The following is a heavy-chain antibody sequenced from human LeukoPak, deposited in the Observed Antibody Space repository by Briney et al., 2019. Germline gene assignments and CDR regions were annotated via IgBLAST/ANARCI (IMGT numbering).Heavy chain of an antibody. J-gene: IGHJ4*02. CDR2: MNPHSGNT. CDR3: VSGWSRSFDY. Sequence: ASVKVSCKTSGYTFTSYDINWVRQATGQGLEWMGWMNPHSGNTGYAQKFQGRVTMTRNTPMSTAYMELSSLRTEDTAVYYCVSGWSRSFDYWGQGSLVTVSS. V-gene: IGHV1-8*01. D-gene: IGHD2-15*01. CDR1: GYTFTSYD.